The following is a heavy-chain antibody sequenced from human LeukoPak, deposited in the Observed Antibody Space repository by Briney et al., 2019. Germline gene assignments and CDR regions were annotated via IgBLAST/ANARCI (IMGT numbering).Heavy chain of an antibody. V-gene: IGHV4-38-2*02. CDR1: GGSISSGYY. J-gene: IGHJ4*02. CDR2: IYHSGST. D-gene: IGHD6-6*01. Sequence: SETLSLTCTVSGGSISSGYYWGWIRQPPGKGLEWIGSIYHSGSTYYNPSLKSRVTISVDTSKNQFSLKLSSVTAADTAVYYCARHRDYSSSDYWGQGTLVTVSS. CDR3: ARHRDYSSSDY.